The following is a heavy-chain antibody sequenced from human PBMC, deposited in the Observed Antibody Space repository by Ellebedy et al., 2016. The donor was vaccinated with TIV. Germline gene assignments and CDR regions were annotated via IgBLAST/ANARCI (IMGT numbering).Heavy chain of an antibody. CDR2: ISYDGSNK. J-gene: IGHJ4*02. CDR3: AKGKRVWFGEFDY. CDR1: GFTFSSYA. D-gene: IGHD3-10*01. V-gene: IGHV3-30*04. Sequence: GESLKISXAASGFTFSSYAMSWVRQAPGKGLEWVAVISYDGSNKYYADSVKGRFTISRDNAKNSLYLQMNSLRVEDTALYYCAKGKRVWFGEFDYWGQGTQVTVSS.